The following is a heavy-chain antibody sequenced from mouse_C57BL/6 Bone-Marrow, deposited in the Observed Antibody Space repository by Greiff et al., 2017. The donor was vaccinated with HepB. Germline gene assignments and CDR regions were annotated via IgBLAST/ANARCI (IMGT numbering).Heavy chain of an antibody. CDR3: ARSYELGR. D-gene: IGHD4-1*01. CDR2: IDTSDSEN. J-gene: IGHJ2*01. V-gene: IGHV1-52*01. Sequence: VQLQQPGAELVRPGSSVKLSCKASGYTFTSYWMHWVKQRPIQGLEWIGNIDTSDSENHYNQKFKDKATLTVEKSSSTAYMQLSSLTYEDSAVYYFARSYELGRWGQGTTLTVSS. CDR1: GYTFTSYW.